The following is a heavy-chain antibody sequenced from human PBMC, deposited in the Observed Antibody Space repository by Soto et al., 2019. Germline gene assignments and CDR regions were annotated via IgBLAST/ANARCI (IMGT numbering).Heavy chain of an antibody. CDR1: GGSISSYY. CDR3: ARSMGLYCSGGSCYGGDWFDP. J-gene: IGHJ5*02. CDR2: IYYSGST. V-gene: IGHV4-59*01. Sequence: PSETLSLTCPVSGGSISSYYLSWIRQPPGKGLEWIGYIYYSGSTNYNPSLKSRVTISVDTSKNQFSLKLSSVTAADTAVYYCARSMGLYCSGGSCYGGDWFDPWGQGTLVTVSS. D-gene: IGHD2-15*01.